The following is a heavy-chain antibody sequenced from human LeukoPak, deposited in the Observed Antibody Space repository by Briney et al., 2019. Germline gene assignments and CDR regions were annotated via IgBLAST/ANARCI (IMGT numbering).Heavy chain of an antibody. CDR1: GYTFTGYY. D-gene: IGHD1-14*01. CDR2: IIPIFGTA. CDR3: ARRFRPTGYYYYYMDV. J-gene: IGHJ6*03. Sequence: SVKVSCKASGYTFTGYYMHWVRQAPGQGLEWMGGIIPIFGTANYAQKFQGRVTITADKSTSTAYMELSSLRSEDTAVYYCARRFRPTGYYYYYMDVWGKGTTVTVSS. V-gene: IGHV1-69*06.